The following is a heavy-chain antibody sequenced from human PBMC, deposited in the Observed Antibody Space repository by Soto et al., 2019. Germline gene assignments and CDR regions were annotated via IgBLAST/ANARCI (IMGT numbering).Heavy chain of an antibody. V-gene: IGHV4-59*08. J-gene: IGHJ3*02. CDR3: ARLRRSGWSARDAFDI. CDR1: GGSISSYY. Sequence: QVQLQESGPGLVKPSETLSLTCTVSGGSISSYYWSWIRQPPGKGLEWIGYIYYSGSTNYNPSLKSRVTISVDTSKNQFSLKLSSVTAADTAVYYCARLRRSGWSARDAFDIWGQGTMVTVSS. D-gene: IGHD6-19*01. CDR2: IYYSGST.